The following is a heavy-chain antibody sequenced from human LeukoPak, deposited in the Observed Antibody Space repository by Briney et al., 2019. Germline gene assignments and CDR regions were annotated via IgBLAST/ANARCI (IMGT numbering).Heavy chain of an antibody. CDR1: GFTFSSYG. CDR2: ISYDGSNK. Sequence: PGGSLRLSCAASGFTFSSYGMHWVRQAPGKGLEWVAVISYDGSNKYYADSVKGRFTISRDNSKNTLYLQMNSLRAEDTAVYYCAKVAGTEENDYWGQGTLVTVSS. D-gene: IGHD6-13*01. V-gene: IGHV3-30*18. J-gene: IGHJ4*02. CDR3: AKVAGTEENDY.